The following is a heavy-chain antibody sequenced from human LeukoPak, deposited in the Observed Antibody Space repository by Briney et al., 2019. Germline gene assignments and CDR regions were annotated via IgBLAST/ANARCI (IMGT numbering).Heavy chain of an antibody. V-gene: IGHV3-48*02. CDR3: ARAREQWLVGNWFDP. Sequence: PGGSLRLSCAASGFTFSSYWMNWVRQAPGKGLEWVSYISSSSSTIYYADSVKGRFTISRDNAKNSLYLQMNSLRDEDTAVYYCARAREQWLVGNWFDPWGQGTLVTVSS. J-gene: IGHJ5*02. CDR1: GFTFSSYW. D-gene: IGHD6-19*01. CDR2: ISSSSSTI.